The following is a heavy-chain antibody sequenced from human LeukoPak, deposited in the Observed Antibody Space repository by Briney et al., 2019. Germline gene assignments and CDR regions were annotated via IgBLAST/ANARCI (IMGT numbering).Heavy chain of an antibody. CDR2: ISGSGGST. CDR3: AKDRIVVVVAAYDW. D-gene: IGHD2-15*01. V-gene: IGHV3-23*01. Sequence: GGSLRLSCAASGFTFSSYAMSWVRQAPGKGLEWVSAISGSGGSTYYADSVKGRFTVSRDNSKNTLYLQMNSLRAEDTAVYYCAKDRIVVVVAAYDWWGQGTLVTVSS. CDR1: GFTFSSYA. J-gene: IGHJ4*02.